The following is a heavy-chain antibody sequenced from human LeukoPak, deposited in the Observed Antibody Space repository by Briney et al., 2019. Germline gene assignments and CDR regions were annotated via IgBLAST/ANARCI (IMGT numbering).Heavy chain of an antibody. V-gene: IGHV3-33*01. CDR1: GFIFSNYG. Sequence: GGSLRLSCAASGFIFSNYGMRWVRQAPGKGLEWVAVIWNDGTVKDYAESVKGQFTVSRDNAKNSLYLQMNSLRAEDTAVYYSARDTLDLSIWGGPNYYYYYMDVWGKGTTVTVSS. CDR3: ARDTLDLSIWGGPNYYYYYMDV. J-gene: IGHJ6*03. D-gene: IGHD3-16*01. CDR2: IWNDGTVK.